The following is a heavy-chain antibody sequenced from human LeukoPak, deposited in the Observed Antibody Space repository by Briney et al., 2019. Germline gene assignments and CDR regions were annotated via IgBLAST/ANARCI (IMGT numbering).Heavy chain of an antibody. D-gene: IGHD6-6*01. CDR2: FYDSEST. Sequence: SETLSLTCFVSGGSISSSHYYWGWIRQPPGKGLEWIGTFYDSESTDYNPSLKSRVTISVDTSKNQFSLKLSSVTAADTAVYYCAREGQQLVPPLDSWGQGTLVTVSS. V-gene: IGHV4-39*02. J-gene: IGHJ4*02. CDR3: AREGQQLVPPLDS. CDR1: GGSISSSHYY.